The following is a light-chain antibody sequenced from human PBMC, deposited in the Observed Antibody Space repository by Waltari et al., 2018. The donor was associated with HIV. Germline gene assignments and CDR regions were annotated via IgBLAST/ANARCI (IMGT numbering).Light chain of an antibody. Sequence: SYELTQPPSVSVSPGQTATITCSGDALPKQFASWYQQKAGQAPLMVISKDNKRPSGIPDRFSGSMSGATVMLIISGVLPEDEAVYYCESADDSGDHWVFGGGTKLSVL. CDR1: ALPKQF. CDR2: KDN. J-gene: IGLJ3*02. V-gene: IGLV3-25*03. CDR3: ESADDSGDHWV.